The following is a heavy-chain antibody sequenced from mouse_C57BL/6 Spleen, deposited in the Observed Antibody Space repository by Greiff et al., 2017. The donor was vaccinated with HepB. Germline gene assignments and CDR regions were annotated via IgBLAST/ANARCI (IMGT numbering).Heavy chain of an antibody. CDR2: IYPGSGNT. Sequence: VKVVESGAELVRPGASVKLSCKASGYTFTDYYINWVKQRPGQGLEWIARIYPGSGNTYYNEKFKGKATLTAEKSSSTAYMQLSSLTSEDSAVYFCARDGGNYDAMDYWGQGTSVTVSS. J-gene: IGHJ4*01. CDR1: GYTFTDYY. CDR3: ARDGGNYDAMDY. V-gene: IGHV1-76*01. D-gene: IGHD2-1*01.